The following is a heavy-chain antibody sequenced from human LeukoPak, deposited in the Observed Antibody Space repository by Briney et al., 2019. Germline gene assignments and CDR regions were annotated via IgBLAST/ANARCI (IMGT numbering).Heavy chain of an antibody. CDR3: VSFYETY. CDR2: VKQDGSEK. J-gene: IGHJ4*02. D-gene: IGHD2-2*01. Sequence: GGSLRLSCAASGFTFSNYWMNWVRQAPGKGLEWVANVKQDGSEKYYVASVKGRFTISRDNAKNTVYLQMNNLRAEDTAVYYCVSFYETYWGRGTLVTVSS. CDR1: GFTFSNYW. V-gene: IGHV3-7*01.